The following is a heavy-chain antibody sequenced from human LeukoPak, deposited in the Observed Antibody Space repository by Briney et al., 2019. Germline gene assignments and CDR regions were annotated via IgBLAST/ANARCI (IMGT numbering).Heavy chain of an antibody. CDR1: GGSISSYY. V-gene: IGHV4-59*01. CDR2: IYYSGST. CDR3: ARKGKPDYSSLYWYFDL. Sequence: PSETLSLTCTVSGGSISSYYWSWIRQPPGKGLEWIGYIYYSGSTNYNPSLKSRVTISVDTSKNQFSLKLSSVTAADTAVYYCARKGKPDYSSLYWYFDLWAVAPWSLSPQ. J-gene: IGHJ2*01. D-gene: IGHD4-11*01.